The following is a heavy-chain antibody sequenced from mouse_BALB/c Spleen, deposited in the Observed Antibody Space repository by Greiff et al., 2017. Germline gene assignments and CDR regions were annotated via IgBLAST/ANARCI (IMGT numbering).Heavy chain of an antibody. CDR3: ARGGDYYGSSPDY. CDR2: IDPSDSET. J-gene: IGHJ2*01. V-gene: IGHV1S126*01. D-gene: IGHD1-1*01. Sequence: VKLMESGPQLVRPGASVKISCKASGYSFTSYWMHWVKQRPGQGLEWIGMIDPSDSETRLNQKFKDKATLTVDKSSSTAYMQLSSPTSEDSAVYYCARGGDYYGSSPDYWGQGTTLTVSS. CDR1: GYSFTSYW.